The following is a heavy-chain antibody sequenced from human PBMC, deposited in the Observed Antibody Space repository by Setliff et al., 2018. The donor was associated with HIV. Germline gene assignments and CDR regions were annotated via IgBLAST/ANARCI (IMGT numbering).Heavy chain of an antibody. J-gene: IGHJ6*02. Sequence: LSLTCSVSGGSISSSNYYWGWIRQPPGKGLEYIGSMHYSGSTYYNPSLKSRVTISVDTSKNQFSLKLSSVTAADTAVYYCARAIAARAGTYYYYYGMDVWGQGTTVTVSS. CDR3: ARAIAARAGTYYYYYGMDV. CDR1: GGSISSSNYY. CDR2: MHYSGST. D-gene: IGHD6-6*01. V-gene: IGHV4-39*01.